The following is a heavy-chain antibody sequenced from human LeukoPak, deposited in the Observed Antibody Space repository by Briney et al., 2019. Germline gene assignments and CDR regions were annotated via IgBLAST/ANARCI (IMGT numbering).Heavy chain of an antibody. V-gene: IGHV3-21*01. CDR3: ARAGYCYDSSGYPEYFQH. CDR1: GFTFSSYS. CDR2: ISSSSSYI. J-gene: IGHJ1*01. D-gene: IGHD3-22*01. Sequence: GRSLRLSCAASGFTFSSYSMNWVRQAPGKGLEWVSSISSSSSYIYYADSVKGRFTISRDNAKNSLYLQMNSLRAEDTAVYYCARAGYCYDSSGYPEYFQHWGQGTLVTVSS.